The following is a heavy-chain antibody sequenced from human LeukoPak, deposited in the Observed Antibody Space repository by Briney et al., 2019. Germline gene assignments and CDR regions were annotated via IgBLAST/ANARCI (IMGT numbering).Heavy chain of an antibody. D-gene: IGHD3-10*01. CDR1: GFTFDDYG. CDR3: AKDSGESLYGDAFDI. J-gene: IGHJ3*02. Sequence: AGGSLRLPCAASGFTFDDYGMSWVRQAPGKGLEWVADISSDGSIKYYGDSVKGRFTISRDNSKKTLFLQMNSLRAEDTAIYNCAKDSGESLYGDAFDIWGQGTMVTVSS. CDR2: ISSDGSIK. V-gene: IGHV3-30*18.